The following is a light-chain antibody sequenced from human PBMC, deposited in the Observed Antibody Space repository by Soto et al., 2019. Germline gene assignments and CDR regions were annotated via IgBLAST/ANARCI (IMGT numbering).Light chain of an antibody. CDR2: AAS. Sequence: DILLTQSPSTLSASVGDRVTITCRASQDLDRWLAWYQQKPGEAPQVLIFAASTLESGVPSRFSGGGSGTDFSLTISSLQPEDFATYYCKQSKSFPLTFGGGTKVDIK. J-gene: IGKJ4*01. CDR3: KQSKSFPLT. V-gene: IGKV1-12*01. CDR1: QDLDRW.